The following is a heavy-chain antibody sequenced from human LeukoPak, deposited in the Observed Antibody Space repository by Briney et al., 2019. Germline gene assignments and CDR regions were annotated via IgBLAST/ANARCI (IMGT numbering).Heavy chain of an antibody. CDR1: GGSISSGGYS. V-gene: IGHV4-30-2*01. CDR2: IYHSGST. J-gene: IGHJ5*02. D-gene: IGHD1-26*01. Sequence: SETLSLTCAVSGGSISSGGYSWSWIRQPPGTGLEWIGYIYHSGSTYYNSSLKSRVTISVDRSKNQFSLKLSSVTAADTAVYYCARDRSRGWFDPWGQGTLVTVSS. CDR3: ARDRSRGWFDP.